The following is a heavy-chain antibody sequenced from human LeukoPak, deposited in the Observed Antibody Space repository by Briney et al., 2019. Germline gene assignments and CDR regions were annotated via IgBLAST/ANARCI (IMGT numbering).Heavy chain of an antibody. D-gene: IGHD1-7*01. CDR3: ARFLIRTKFYFDY. CDR1: GYTFKGYY. CDR2: INPNNGDT. Sequence: ASVKVSCKASGYTFKGYYIHWVRQAPGHGLEWMGWINPNNGDTVYAQRFQGRVTMTRDTSISTAYMELSRLSFDDTAVYYCARFLIRTKFYFDYWGQGTLVTVSS. J-gene: IGHJ4*02. V-gene: IGHV1-2*02.